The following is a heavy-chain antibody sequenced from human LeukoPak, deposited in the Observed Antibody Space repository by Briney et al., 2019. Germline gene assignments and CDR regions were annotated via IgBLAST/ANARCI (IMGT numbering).Heavy chain of an antibody. Sequence: GGSLRLSCAASGFKFNEYAMNWVRQAPGKGLEWVAVLSYDGTNIHYVDSVKGRFTISRDNSKNTLYLQMNSLRTEDTAMYYCVGGSYAYWGQGTLVTVSS. CDR2: LSYDGTNI. J-gene: IGHJ4*02. D-gene: IGHD3-16*01. V-gene: IGHV3-30*03. CDR3: VGGSYAY. CDR1: GFKFNEYA.